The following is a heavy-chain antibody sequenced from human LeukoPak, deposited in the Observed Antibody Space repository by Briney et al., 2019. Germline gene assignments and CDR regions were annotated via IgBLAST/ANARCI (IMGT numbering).Heavy chain of an antibody. CDR1: GGSFSGYY. V-gene: IGHV4-34*01. CDR3: ARSVAGRGGGFDY. J-gene: IGHJ4*02. CDR2: INHSGST. Sequence: SETLSLTCAVYGGSFSGYYWSWIRQPPGKGLEWIGEINHSGSTNYNPSLKSRVTISVDTSKNQFSLKLSSVTAADTAVYYCARSVAGRGGGFDYWGQGTLVTVSS. D-gene: IGHD6-19*01.